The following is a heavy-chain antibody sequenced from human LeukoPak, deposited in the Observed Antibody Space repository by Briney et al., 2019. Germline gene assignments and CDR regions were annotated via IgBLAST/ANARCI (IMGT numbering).Heavy chain of an antibody. CDR3: AGGKEDYDSSGYYYPSDY. V-gene: IGHV3-21*01. Sequence: PGGSLRLSCAASGFTFSSYSMNWVCQAPGKGLEWVSSISSSSSYIYYADSVKGRFTISRDNAKNSLYLQMNSLRAEDTAVYYCAGGKEDYDSSGYYYPSDYWGQGTLVTVSS. CDR1: GFTFSSYS. CDR2: ISSSSSYI. J-gene: IGHJ4*02. D-gene: IGHD3-22*01.